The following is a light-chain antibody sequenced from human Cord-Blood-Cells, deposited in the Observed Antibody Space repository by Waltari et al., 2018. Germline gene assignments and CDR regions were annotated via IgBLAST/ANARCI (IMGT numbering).Light chain of an antibody. Sequence: QSALTQPASVSGSPGQSITIPCPGTSSDVGGYNYASWYQKHPGKAPKLLIYDVSNRPSGVSNRFSGSKSGNTASLTISGLQAEDEADYYCSSYTSSSTLYVFGTGTKVTVL. CDR3: SSYTSSSTLYV. CDR1: SSDVGGYNY. V-gene: IGLV2-14*03. CDR2: DVS. J-gene: IGLJ1*01.